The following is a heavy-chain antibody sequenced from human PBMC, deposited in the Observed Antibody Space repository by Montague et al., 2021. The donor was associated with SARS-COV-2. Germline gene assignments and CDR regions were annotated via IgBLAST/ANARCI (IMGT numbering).Heavy chain of an antibody. J-gene: IGHJ6*02. CDR3: ARVGRQQLVRLSGMDV. CDR2: IYYRGST. V-gene: IGHV4-39*07. Sequence: SETLSLTCTVSGGSISSSSYYWGWIRQPPGKGLEWIGSIYYRGSTYYXXXVESRVTISVDTSKNQFSLKLRSVTAADTAVYYCARVGRQQLVRLSGMDVWGQGTTVTVSS. CDR1: GGSISSSSYY. D-gene: IGHD6-13*01.